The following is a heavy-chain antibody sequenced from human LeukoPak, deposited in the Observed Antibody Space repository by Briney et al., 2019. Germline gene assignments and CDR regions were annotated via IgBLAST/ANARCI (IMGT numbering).Heavy chain of an antibody. V-gene: IGHV3-33*01. D-gene: IGHD4-23*01. CDR1: GFTFRSYG. Sequence: GRSLRLSCAASGFTFRSYGMIWVRQAPGKGLEWVAVIWYDGSNKYYADSVKGRFTISRDRSKNTLHLQMNNLRAEDTAVYYCARARIRWAYDSTPLDYWGQGTLVTVSS. J-gene: IGHJ4*02. CDR3: ARARIRWAYDSTPLDY. CDR2: IWYDGSNK.